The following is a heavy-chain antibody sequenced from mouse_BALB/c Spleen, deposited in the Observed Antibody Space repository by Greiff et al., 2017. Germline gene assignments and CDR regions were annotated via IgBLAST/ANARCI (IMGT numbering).Heavy chain of an antibody. CDR3: ARFRIYDGYYRFAY. CDR2: INPSNGRT. D-gene: IGHD2-3*01. V-gene: IGHV1S81*02. J-gene: IGHJ3*01. CDR1: GYTFTSYW. Sequence: QVQLQQPGAELVKPGASVKLSCKASGYTFTSYWMHWVKQRPGQGLEWIREINPSNGRTNYNEKFKSKATLTVDKSSSTAYMQLSSLTSEDSAVYYCARFRIYDGYYRFAYWGQGTLVTVSA.